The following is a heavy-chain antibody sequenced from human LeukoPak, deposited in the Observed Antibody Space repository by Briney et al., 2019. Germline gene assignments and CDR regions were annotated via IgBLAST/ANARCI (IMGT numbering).Heavy chain of an antibody. V-gene: IGHV1-8*01. CDR2: MNPNSGNT. Sequence: ASVKVSCKASGYTFTSYDINWVRQATGQGLEWMGWMNPNSGNTGYAQKLQGRVTMTTDTSTSTAYMELRSLRSDDTAVYYCARWGVAGDYWGQGTLVTVSS. D-gene: IGHD6-19*01. CDR1: GYTFTSYD. CDR3: ARWGVAGDY. J-gene: IGHJ4*02.